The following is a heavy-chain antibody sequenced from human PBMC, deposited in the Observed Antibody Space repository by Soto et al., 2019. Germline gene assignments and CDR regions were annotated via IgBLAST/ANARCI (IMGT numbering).Heavy chain of an antibody. Sequence: EVQLLESGGGLVQPGGSLRLSCAASGVTFSSYAMSWVRQAPGKGLEWVSAMSGSGGSTYYADSVKGRFTISRDNSKNTLYLQMNSLTAEDTAIYYCAKDEDRHSDGVPLDYWGQGTLVTVSS. CDR1: GVTFSSYA. V-gene: IGHV3-23*01. CDR3: AKDEDRHSDGVPLDY. J-gene: IGHJ4*02. D-gene: IGHD5-18*01. CDR2: MSGSGGST.